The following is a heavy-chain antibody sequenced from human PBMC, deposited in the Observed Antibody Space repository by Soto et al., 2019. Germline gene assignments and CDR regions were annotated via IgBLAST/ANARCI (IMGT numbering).Heavy chain of an antibody. CDR1: GGSISSAAYY. V-gene: IGHV4-31*03. CDR3: AREYTYGSNFFDF. CDR2: ISHSGST. D-gene: IGHD5-18*01. Sequence: QVQLQESGPGLVKPSQTLSLTCTVSGGSISSAAYYWSWIRQHPGKGLEWIGDISHSGSTYYTPSLKSRVIISADTSKNQFSVNLTSVTAADTDVYYCAREYTYGSNFFDFWGQGALVTVSS. J-gene: IGHJ4*02.